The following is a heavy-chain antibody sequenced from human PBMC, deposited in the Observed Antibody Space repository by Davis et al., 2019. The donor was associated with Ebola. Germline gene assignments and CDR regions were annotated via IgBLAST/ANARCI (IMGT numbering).Heavy chain of an antibody. CDR1: GGSISIYF. CDR2: VYNDGST. V-gene: IGHV4-59*01. J-gene: IGHJ4*02. D-gene: IGHD6-19*01. CDR3: ATGDRGWYYFDY. Sequence: MPSETLSLTCTVSGGSISIYFWSWIRQSPGKGLEWIGYVYNDGSTGYNPSLRSRVTISADTSRRQFSLKLNSMTAADTAVYYCATGDRGWYYFDYWGQGTLVTVSS.